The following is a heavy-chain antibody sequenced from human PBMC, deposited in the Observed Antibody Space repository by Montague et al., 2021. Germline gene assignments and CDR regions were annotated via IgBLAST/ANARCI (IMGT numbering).Heavy chain of an antibody. Sequence: CAISGDSVSSNSVAWNWIRQSPSRGLEWLGRTYYRSKWYNDYAVSVKSRITINPDTSKNQFSLQLNSVTPEDTAVYYCARRRRQAWAHSSSSPQYYYYCMDVWGKGTTVTVSS. D-gene: IGHD6-6*01. CDR1: GDSVSSNSVA. V-gene: IGHV6-1*01. CDR2: TYYRSKWYN. J-gene: IGHJ6*03. CDR3: ARRRRQAWAHSSSSPQYYYYCMDV.